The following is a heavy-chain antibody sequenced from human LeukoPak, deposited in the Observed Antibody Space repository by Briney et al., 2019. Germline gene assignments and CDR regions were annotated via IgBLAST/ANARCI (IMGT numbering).Heavy chain of an antibody. Sequence: NPGGSLRLSCGASGFTFSTYSMNWVPQAPGKGLEWVSSISSSSSYIYYADSVKGRFTISRDNAKNSLYLQMNSLRAEDTAVYYCARFHSSKYPPYYFDYWGQGTLVTVSS. CDR2: ISSSSSYI. J-gene: IGHJ4*02. CDR3: ARFHSSKYPPYYFDY. D-gene: IGHD3-22*01. CDR1: GFTFSTYS. V-gene: IGHV3-21*01.